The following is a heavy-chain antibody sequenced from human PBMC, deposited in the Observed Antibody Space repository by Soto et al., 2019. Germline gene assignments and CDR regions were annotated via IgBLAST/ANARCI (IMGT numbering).Heavy chain of an antibody. D-gene: IGHD3-22*01. V-gene: IGHV3-21*01. Sequence: VQLVESGGGLVKPGGSLRLSCAASGFTFSVFSMNWVRQAPGKGLEWVSAISSSSGSIYYADSVKGRFTISRDNSKNTLYLQMNSLRAEDTAVYYCARDRYYDSSGYYSPTFDYWGQGTLVTVSS. CDR3: ARDRYYDSSGYYSPTFDY. CDR2: ISSSSGSI. CDR1: GFTFSVFS. J-gene: IGHJ4*02.